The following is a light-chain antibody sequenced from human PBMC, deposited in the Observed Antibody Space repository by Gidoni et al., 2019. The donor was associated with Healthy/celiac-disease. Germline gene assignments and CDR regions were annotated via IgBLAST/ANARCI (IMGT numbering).Light chain of an antibody. CDR3: QQYNNWPPYT. Sequence: EIVMTQSPATLSVSPGERATLSCRASQSVSSNLAWYQHKPGQAPRLLSYGASTMATGIPARFSGSGSGTEFTLTISSLQSEDFAVYYCQQYNNWPPYTFGQGTKLEIK. CDR2: GAS. J-gene: IGKJ2*01. V-gene: IGKV3-15*01. CDR1: QSVSSN.